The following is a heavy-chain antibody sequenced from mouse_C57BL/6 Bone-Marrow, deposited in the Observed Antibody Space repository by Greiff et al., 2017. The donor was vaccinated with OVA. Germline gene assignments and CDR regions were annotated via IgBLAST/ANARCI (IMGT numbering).Heavy chain of an antibody. CDR2: INPNNGGT. J-gene: IGHJ3*01. CDR3: AIYYYGSSYGGFAY. D-gene: IGHD1-1*01. CDR1: GYTFTDYY. V-gene: IGHV1-26*01. Sequence: EVQLQQSGPELVKPGASVKISCKASGYTFTDYYMNWVKQSHGKSLEWIGDINPNNGGTSYNQKFKGKATLTVDKSSSTAYMELRSLTSEDSAVYYCAIYYYGSSYGGFAYWGQGTLVTVSA.